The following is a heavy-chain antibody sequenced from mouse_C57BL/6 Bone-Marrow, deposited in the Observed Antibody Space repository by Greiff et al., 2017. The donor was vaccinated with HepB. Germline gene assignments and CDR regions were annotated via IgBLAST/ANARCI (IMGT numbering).Heavy chain of an antibody. CDR1: GFTFSSYG. CDR3: ARQIKGFAY. J-gene: IGHJ3*01. CDR2: ISSGGSYT. D-gene: IGHD2-4*01. V-gene: IGHV5-6*01. Sequence: EVKLVESGGDLVKPGGSLKLSCAASGFTFSSYGMSWVRQTPDKRLEWVATISSGGSYTYYPDSVKGRFTISRDNAKNTLYLQMSSLKSEDTAMYYCARQIKGFAYWGQGTLVTVSA.